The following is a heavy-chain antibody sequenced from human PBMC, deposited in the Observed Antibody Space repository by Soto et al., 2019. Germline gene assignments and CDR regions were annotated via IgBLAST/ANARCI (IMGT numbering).Heavy chain of an antibody. CDR3: ARDHHRYSGYDYVDY. D-gene: IGHD5-12*01. CDR2: VRNKGYNYAT. V-gene: IGHV3-73*01. CDR1: GFTFSAAA. Sequence: GGSLRLSCAASGFTFSAAAMHWVRQASGKGLEWVGLVRNKGYNYATVYTASVKGRFTVSRDNSKNTLYLQMNSLKTEDTAVYYCARDHHRYSGYDYVDYWGQGT. J-gene: IGHJ4*02.